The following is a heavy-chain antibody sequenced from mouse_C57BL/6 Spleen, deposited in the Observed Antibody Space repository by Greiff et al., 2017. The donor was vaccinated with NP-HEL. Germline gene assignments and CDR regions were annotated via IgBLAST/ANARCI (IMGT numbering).Heavy chain of an antibody. CDR1: GFTFTDYY. J-gene: IGHJ1*03. CDR3: ARWVGWLPYFDV. V-gene: IGHV7-3*01. D-gene: IGHD2-3*01. Sequence: EVKLMESGGGLVQPGGSLSLSCAASGFTFTDYYMSWVRQPPGKALEWLGFIRNKANGYTTEYSASVKGRFTISRDNSQSILYLQMNALRAEDSATYYCARWVGWLPYFDVWGTGTTVTVSS. CDR2: IRNKANGYTT.